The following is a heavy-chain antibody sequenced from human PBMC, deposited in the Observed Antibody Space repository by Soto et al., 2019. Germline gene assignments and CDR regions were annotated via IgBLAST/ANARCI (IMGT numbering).Heavy chain of an antibody. CDR1: GFTFSKYA. D-gene: IGHD4-17*01. CDR2: VSGSGDNT. CDR3: AKKAGVRAGDPDC. J-gene: IGHJ4*02. Sequence: DVQVLESGGGLVQPGGSLRLSCSASGFTFSKYAMSWVRQAPGKGLEWVSAVSGSGDNTYYADSVRGRFTISRDNSKNTLFLQKDSLRAEDTAIYYCAKKAGVRAGDPDCWGQGTLVTVSS. V-gene: IGHV3-23*01.